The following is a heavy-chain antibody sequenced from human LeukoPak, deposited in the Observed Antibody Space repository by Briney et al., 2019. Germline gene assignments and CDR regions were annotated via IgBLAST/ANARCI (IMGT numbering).Heavy chain of an antibody. D-gene: IGHD4-17*01. CDR1: GFTVSSNY. Sequence: PGGSLRLSCAASGFTVSSNYMTWVRQAPGKGLEWVSVIYSGGNTYYADSVKGRFTISRDNSENTLYLQMNSLRAEDTAVYYCAKDLRDYGAHFDYWGQGTLVTVSS. CDR3: AKDLRDYGAHFDY. J-gene: IGHJ4*02. CDR2: IYSGGNT. V-gene: IGHV3-53*05.